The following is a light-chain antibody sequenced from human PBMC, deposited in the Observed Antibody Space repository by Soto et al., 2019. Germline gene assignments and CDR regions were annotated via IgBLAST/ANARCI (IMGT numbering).Light chain of an antibody. CDR1: QSVSIW. Sequence: DIQMTQSPSTLSASVGDTVTITCRASQSVSIWLAWYQKKPGKAPQVLIWDASTLQRGVPSRFSGSGSGTELTLTISSLQPEDFATYYCQQYNGYSTWTFGQGTKVDIK. J-gene: IGKJ1*01. CDR3: QQYNGYSTWT. V-gene: IGKV1-5*01. CDR2: DAS.